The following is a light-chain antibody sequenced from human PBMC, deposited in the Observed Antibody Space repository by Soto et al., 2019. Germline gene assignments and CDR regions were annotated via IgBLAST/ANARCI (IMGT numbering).Light chain of an antibody. V-gene: IGKV3-11*01. CDR3: QHRMNWPLT. J-gene: IGKJ5*01. CDR2: DAS. Sequence: LLSQCRATLSLSPRERATLSCRASQSVSSYLLWYHQKPGQTPRLLIYDASNRATGIPARFSGSGSETDFTLTISSLEPEDFAVYYCQHRMNWPLTFGQGTRLEI. CDR1: QSVSSY.